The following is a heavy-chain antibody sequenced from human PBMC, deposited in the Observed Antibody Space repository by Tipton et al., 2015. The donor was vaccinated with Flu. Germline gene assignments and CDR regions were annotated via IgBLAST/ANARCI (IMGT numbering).Heavy chain of an antibody. V-gene: IGHV3-66*02. J-gene: IGHJ6*02. D-gene: IGHD3-22*01. Sequence: SLRLSCAASGFTVSSNYMSWVRQAPGKGLEWVSVIYSGGSTYYADSVKGRFTIARDNSKNTLYLQMNSLRAEDTAVYYCASPYYYDSRGYYYLHYYGMDVWGQGTTVTVSS. CDR3: ASPYYYDSRGYYYLHYYGMDV. CDR1: GFTVSSNY. CDR2: IYSGGST.